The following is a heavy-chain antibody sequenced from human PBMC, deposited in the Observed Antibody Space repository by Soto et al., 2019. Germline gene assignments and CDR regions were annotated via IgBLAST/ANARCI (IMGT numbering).Heavy chain of an antibody. J-gene: IGHJ6*02. CDR3: ARLLGGGDCYNYCMEV. D-gene: IGHD2-21*02. CDR1: GGSIISYY. V-gene: IGHV4-59*01. CDR2: IYYSGST. Sequence: PSETLSLTCTVSGGSIISYYWSWILQPPGKGLEWIGYIYYSGSTNYNPSLKSRVTISVDTSKNQFSLKLSSVTAADTAVYYCARLLGGGDCYNYCMEVWCQGTTVTVFS.